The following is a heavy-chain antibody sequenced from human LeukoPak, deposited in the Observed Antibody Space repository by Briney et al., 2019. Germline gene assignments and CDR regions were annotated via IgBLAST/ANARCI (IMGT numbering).Heavy chain of an antibody. J-gene: IGHJ4*02. CDR1: GGSISSYY. D-gene: IGHD3-16*01. CDR3: ARDREGGYDYVWGSPAPDY. V-gene: IGHV4-59*12. CDR2: IDYSGST. Sequence: SETLSLTCTVSGGSISSYYWSWIRQPPGKGLEWIGYIDYSGSTNYNPSLKSRVTISVDTSKNQFSLKLSSVTAADTAVYYCARDREGGYDYVWGSPAPDYWGQGTLVTVSS.